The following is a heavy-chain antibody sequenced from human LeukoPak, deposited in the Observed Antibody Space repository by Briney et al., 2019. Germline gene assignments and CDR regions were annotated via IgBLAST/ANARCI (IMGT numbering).Heavy chain of an antibody. J-gene: IGHJ4*02. CDR3: ATSRVFDY. CDR1: GFKFSDYF. CDR2: ISTSSANI. Sequence: GGSLRLSCAASGFKFSDYFMSWIRQSPEKGLQWVAFISTSSANIRYADFVKGRFTISRDNAKNSLYLQMHSLRTEDTAVYYCATSRVFDYWGQGDLVTVSS. V-gene: IGHV3-11*04.